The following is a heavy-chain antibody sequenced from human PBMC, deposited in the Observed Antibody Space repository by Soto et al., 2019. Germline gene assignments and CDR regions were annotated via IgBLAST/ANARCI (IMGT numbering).Heavy chain of an antibody. CDR1: GFTFTDST. D-gene: IGHD3-10*01. Sequence: GGSLRLSCAASGFTFTDSTVHWVRQAYGKGLEWVGRIRKKANNYGTAYAASVKGRLTISRDDSKNTANLQMNSLKTDETAVYYCTRHKPEGFGGIDYWGQGTLVTVSS. CDR3: TRHKPEGFGGIDY. CDR2: IRKKANNYGT. J-gene: IGHJ4*02. V-gene: IGHV3-73*01.